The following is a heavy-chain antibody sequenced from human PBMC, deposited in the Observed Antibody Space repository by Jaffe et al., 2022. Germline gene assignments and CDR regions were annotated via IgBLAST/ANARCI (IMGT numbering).Heavy chain of an antibody. CDR3: ARDSLQDDILTGYYSDAFDI. CDR1: GYTFTSYA. J-gene: IGHJ3*02. V-gene: IGHV1-3*01. Sequence: QVQLVQSGAEVKKPGASVKVSCKASGYTFTSYAMHWVRQAPGQRLEWMGWINAGNGNTKYSQKFQGRVTITRDTSASTAYMELSSLRSEDTAVYYCARDSLQDDILTGYYSDAFDIWGQGTMVTVSS. D-gene: IGHD3-9*01. CDR2: INAGNGNT.